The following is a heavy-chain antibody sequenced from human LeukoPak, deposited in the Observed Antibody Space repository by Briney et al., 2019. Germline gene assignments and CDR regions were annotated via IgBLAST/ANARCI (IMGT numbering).Heavy chain of an antibody. CDR2: ISGSGGST. CDR3: AKDGGNYYDSSGYYGWFDH. Sequence: GGSLRLSCAASGFTFSSYGMSWVRQAPGKGLEWVSAISGSGGSTYYADSVKGRFTISRDNSKNTLYLQMNSLRAEDTAVYYCAKDGGNYYDSSGYYGWFDHWGQGALVTVSS. D-gene: IGHD3-22*01. V-gene: IGHV3-23*01. CDR1: GFTFSSYG. J-gene: IGHJ5*02.